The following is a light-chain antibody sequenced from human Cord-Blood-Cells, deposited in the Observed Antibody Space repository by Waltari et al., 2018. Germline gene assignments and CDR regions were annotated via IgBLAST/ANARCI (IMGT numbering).Light chain of an antibody. CDR2: EVS. CDR3: SSYAGSNNLV. V-gene: IGLV2-8*01. J-gene: IGLJ2*01. Sequence: QSALTQPPSASGSPGQSVTISCTGTSSDVGGYNYVLWYQQHPGKAHKLMIYEVSKRPSVVPDRFSGSKSGNTASLTVSGLQAEDEADYYCSSYAGSNNLVFGGGTKLTVL. CDR1: SSDVGGYNY.